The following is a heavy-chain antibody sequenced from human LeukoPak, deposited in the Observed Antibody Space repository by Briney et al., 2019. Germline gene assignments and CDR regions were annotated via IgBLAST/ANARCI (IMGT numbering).Heavy chain of an antibody. Sequence: SETLSLTCTVSGGSISSSSYYWGWIRQPPGKGLEWIGSIYYSGSTYYNPSLKSRVTISVDTSKNQFSLKLSSVTAAHTAVYYCARDIPRAAAGRGAFDYWGQGTLVTVSS. CDR1: GGSISSSSYY. J-gene: IGHJ4*02. CDR3: ARDIPRAAAGRGAFDY. V-gene: IGHV4-39*07. D-gene: IGHD6-13*01. CDR2: IYYSGST.